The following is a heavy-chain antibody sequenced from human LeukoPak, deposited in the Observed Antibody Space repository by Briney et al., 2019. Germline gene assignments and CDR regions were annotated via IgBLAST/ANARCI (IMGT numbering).Heavy chain of an antibody. Sequence: SETLSLTCTVSGGSISSYYWSWIRQPAGKGLERIGRIYTSGSTNYNPSLKSRVTMSVDTSKNQFSLKLSSVTAADTAVYYCAAERGGYSYGSLDYWGQGTLVTVSS. J-gene: IGHJ4*02. D-gene: IGHD5-18*01. CDR2: IYTSGST. V-gene: IGHV4-4*07. CDR1: GGSISSYY. CDR3: AAERGGYSYGSLDY.